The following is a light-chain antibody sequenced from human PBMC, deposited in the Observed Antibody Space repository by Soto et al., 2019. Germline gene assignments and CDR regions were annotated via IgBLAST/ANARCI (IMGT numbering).Light chain of an antibody. CDR1: QTINTW. J-gene: IGKJ2*03. CDR3: QQYNSYQYS. Sequence: DIQMTQSPSTLSASVGDRVTITCRASQTINTWLAWYQQRPGRAPKLLIYKASSLESGVPSRFSGSGSGTEFTLTISSLQPDDFASYYGQQYNSYQYSFGQGTKLEIK. CDR2: KAS. V-gene: IGKV1-5*03.